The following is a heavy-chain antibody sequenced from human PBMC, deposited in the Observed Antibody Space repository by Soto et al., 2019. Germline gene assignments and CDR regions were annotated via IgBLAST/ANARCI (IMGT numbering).Heavy chain of an antibody. CDR2: INPNSGGT. CDR3: AITFSSSLRSPELDY. Sequence: QVQLVQSGAEVTKPGASVKVSCKASGYTFTGYYMHWVRQAPGQGLEWMGWINPNSGGTNYAQKFQGWVTMTRDTSISTAYMELSRLRSDDTVVYYCAITFSSSLRSPELDYWGQGTLVTVSS. D-gene: IGHD6-13*01. J-gene: IGHJ4*02. CDR1: GYTFTGYY. V-gene: IGHV1-2*04.